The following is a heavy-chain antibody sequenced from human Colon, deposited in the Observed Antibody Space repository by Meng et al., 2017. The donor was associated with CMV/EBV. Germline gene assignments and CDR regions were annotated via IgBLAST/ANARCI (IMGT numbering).Heavy chain of an antibody. CDR1: GFPFTSYS. Sequence: ASVKVSCKASGFPFTSYSFTWARQAPGQGLEWLGWISAYNGNTNYAQIVQGRVTMTTDPSTTTAYMELRSLRSDDTALYYCARLNGGNSGDWIDPWGQGTLVTVSS. V-gene: IGHV1-18*04. D-gene: IGHD4-23*01. CDR2: ISAYNGNT. J-gene: IGHJ5*02. CDR3: ARLNGGNSGDWIDP.